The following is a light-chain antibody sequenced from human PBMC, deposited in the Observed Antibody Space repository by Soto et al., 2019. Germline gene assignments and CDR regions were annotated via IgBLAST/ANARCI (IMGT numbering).Light chain of an antibody. CDR1: QSVNNN. CDR2: GVS. CDR3: QQYNNWPRK. Sequence: EVVMTQSPATLSVSPGERATLSCRASQSVNNNLAWYQQKAGQAPRLLIYGVSTRATGIPARFSGSGSETEFTLTISSLQSEDFAVYYCQQYNNWPRKFGQGTKV. V-gene: IGKV3-15*01. J-gene: IGKJ1*01.